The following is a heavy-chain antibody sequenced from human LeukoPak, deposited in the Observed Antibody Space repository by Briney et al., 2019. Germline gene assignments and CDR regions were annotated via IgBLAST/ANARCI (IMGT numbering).Heavy chain of an antibody. CDR1: GLTFSSYG. J-gene: IGHJ4*02. CDR2: LSGSVGST. D-gene: IGHD2/OR15-2a*01. V-gene: IGHV3-23*01. Sequence: GGSLRLSCAASGLTFSSYGMHWVRQAPGKGLEWVSGLSGSVGSTYYADSVKGRFTISIDNTKNTLYLQINSLRAEDTAVYYCARAGNTRFDYWGQGTLVTVSS. CDR3: ARAGNTRFDY.